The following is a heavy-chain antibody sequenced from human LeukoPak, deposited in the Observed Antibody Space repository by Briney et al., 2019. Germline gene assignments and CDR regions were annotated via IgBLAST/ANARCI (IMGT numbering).Heavy chain of an antibody. V-gene: IGHV4-34*01. CDR2: INHSGST. CDR3: ARAFMSTVVTPYGAFDI. Sequence: PSETLSLTCAVYGGSFSGYYWSWIRQPPGKGLEWIGEINHSGSTNYNPSLKSRVTISVDTSKNQFSLKLSSVTAADTAVYYCARAFMSTVVTPYGAFDIWGQGTMVTVSS. CDR1: GGSFSGYY. J-gene: IGHJ3*02. D-gene: IGHD4-23*01.